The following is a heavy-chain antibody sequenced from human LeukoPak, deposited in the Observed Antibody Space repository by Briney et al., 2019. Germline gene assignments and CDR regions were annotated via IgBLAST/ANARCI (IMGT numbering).Heavy chain of an antibody. J-gene: IGHJ4*02. CDR3: AIPTVSSFDY. CDR1: GGTFSSYA. Sequence: KVSCKASGGTFSSYAISWVRQAPGQGLEWMGGIIPIFGTANYAQKFQGRVTITTDESTSTAYMELSRLRSDDTAVYYCAIPTVSSFDYWGQGTLVTVSS. D-gene: IGHD4-17*01. CDR2: IIPIFGTA. V-gene: IGHV1-69*05.